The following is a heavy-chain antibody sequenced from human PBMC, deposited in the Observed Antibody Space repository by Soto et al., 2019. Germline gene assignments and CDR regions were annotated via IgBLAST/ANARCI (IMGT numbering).Heavy chain of an antibody. Sequence: SETLSLTCAVSGGSISSSNWWSWVRQPPGKGLEWIGEIYHSGSTNYNPSLKCRVTISVDKSKNQFSLKLSSVTAADTAVYYCARGIAAQNWFDPWGQGTLVTVSS. CDR3: ARGIAAQNWFDP. V-gene: IGHV4-4*02. CDR1: GGSISSSNW. D-gene: IGHD6-6*01. CDR2: IYHSGST. J-gene: IGHJ5*02.